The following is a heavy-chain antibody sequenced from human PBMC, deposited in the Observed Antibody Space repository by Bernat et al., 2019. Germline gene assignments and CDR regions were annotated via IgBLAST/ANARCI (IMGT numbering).Heavy chain of an antibody. J-gene: IGHJ5*02. Sequence: QVQLQESGPGLVKPSETLSLTCAVSGYSISSGYYWGWIRQPPGKGLECIGSIYLSGSTYYNPSLKSRVTISVDTSEHPFSLKLSSVTAADTAVYYCARSPGRITGINWFDPWGQGTLVTVSS. D-gene: IGHD1-20*01. CDR1: GYSISSGYY. CDR3: ARSPGRITGINWFDP. V-gene: IGHV4-38-2*01. CDR2: IYLSGST.